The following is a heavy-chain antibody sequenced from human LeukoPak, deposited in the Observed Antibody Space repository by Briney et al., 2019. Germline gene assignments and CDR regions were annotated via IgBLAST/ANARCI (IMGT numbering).Heavy chain of an antibody. CDR2: ISGRGDGT. CDR3: AKDRGSPGFNLFDP. D-gene: IGHD1-1*01. V-gene: IGHV3-23*01. CDR1: GFTFSPYA. J-gene: IGHJ5*02. Sequence: GGSLRLSCATSGFTFSPYAMNWVRQAPGKGLEWVSGISGRGDGTYYAEPVRGRFTISRDNSKNTLYLQMSSLRAEDTDLYYCAKDRGSPGFNLFDPWGQGTLVTVSS.